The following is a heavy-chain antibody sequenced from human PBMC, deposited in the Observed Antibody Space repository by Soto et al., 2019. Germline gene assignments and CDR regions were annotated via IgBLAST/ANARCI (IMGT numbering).Heavy chain of an antibody. D-gene: IGHD3-10*01. J-gene: IGHJ4*02. V-gene: IGHV3-23*01. CDR3: AKGRGGSGSLTPRVDF. CDR2: ISGGGDTT. CDR1: GFTFNNYA. Sequence: EVQLLESGGGLVQPGGSLRLSCAASGFTFNNYAMTWVRQAPGKGLEWVSAISGGGDTTSYADSVKGRFPVSRDGSKNTLYLQMSSLRAEDTALYYCAKGRGGSGSLTPRVDFLGQGTLVTVSS.